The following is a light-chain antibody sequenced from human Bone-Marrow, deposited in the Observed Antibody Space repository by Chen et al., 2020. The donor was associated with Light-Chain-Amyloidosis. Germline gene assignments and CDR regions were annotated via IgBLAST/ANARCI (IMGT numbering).Light chain of an antibody. J-gene: IGKJ2*01. CDR3: QHRSNWPPRYT. V-gene: IGKV3-11*01. Sequence: EIVLTQSPGTLSLSPGERATLSCRASQSVSSSLAWSQHKPGQAPMLLIYDASDRVTGVPARFRGSGSGTDFTLTISGREPEDRAVYYGQHRSNWPPRYTFGQGTKLEIK. CDR1: QSVSSS. CDR2: DAS.